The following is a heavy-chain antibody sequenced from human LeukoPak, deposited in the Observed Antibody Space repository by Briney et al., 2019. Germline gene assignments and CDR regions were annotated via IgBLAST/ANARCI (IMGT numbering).Heavy chain of an antibody. CDR1: GFNFNNYA. CDR2: VSGGGGSA. D-gene: IGHD3-22*01. CDR3: AKEKSYSHDSSGYSDY. J-gene: IGHJ4*02. V-gene: IGHV3-23*01. Sequence: HSGGSLRLSCAASGFNFNNYAMNWVRQAPGKGLEGGSGVSGGGGSAYYAESVRGRFTISRDNSQNTLYLQMNSLRAEDTAVYYCAKEKSYSHDSSGYSDYWGQGTLVTVSS.